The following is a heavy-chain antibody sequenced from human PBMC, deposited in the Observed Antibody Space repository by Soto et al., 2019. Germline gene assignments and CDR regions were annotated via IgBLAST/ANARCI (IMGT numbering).Heavy chain of an antibody. Sequence: QVQLQESGPGLVKPSETLSLTCDVSGDSISSPTWWTWVRQPPGKGLEWIGAVYHSGSTNYNSSLKRRVTIAVDKSKNQFSLRLTSVTAADPAVYYCATRAPIDGDPYWGQGTLVTVSS. V-gene: IGHV4-4*02. CDR2: VYHSGST. J-gene: IGHJ4*02. CDR3: ATRAPIDGDPY. D-gene: IGHD4-17*01. CDR1: GDSISSPTW.